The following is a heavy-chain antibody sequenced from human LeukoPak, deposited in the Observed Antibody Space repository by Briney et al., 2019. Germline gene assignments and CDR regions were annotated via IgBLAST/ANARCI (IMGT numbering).Heavy chain of an antibody. CDR3: ARGGKFYYDSSGYPGDY. D-gene: IGHD3-22*01. J-gene: IGHJ4*02. V-gene: IGHV3-7*01. CDR1: GFTFSSYW. Sequence: GGSLRLSCVASGFTFSSYWMSWVRQAPGKGLEWVANIKKDGSEKYYVDSVRGRFTISRDNVKNSLYLQMNSLRAEDTAVYYCARGGKFYYDSSGYPGDYWGQGTLVTVSS. CDR2: IKKDGSEK.